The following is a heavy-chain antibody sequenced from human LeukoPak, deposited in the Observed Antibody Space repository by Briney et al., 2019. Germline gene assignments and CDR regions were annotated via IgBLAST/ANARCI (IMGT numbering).Heavy chain of an antibody. D-gene: IGHD5-24*01. J-gene: IGHJ4*02. CDR2: IKQDESEK. Sequence: PGGSLRLTCTASGFTLSNYWMSWVRQTPEKGLEWVANIKQDESEKVYVDSVKGRFTISRDNAKNSLYLQMNSLRDEDTAVYYCARVHMLPVGMATITNYFDYWGQGTLVTVSS. CDR3: ARVHMLPVGMATITNYFDY. CDR1: GFTLSNYW. V-gene: IGHV3-7*02.